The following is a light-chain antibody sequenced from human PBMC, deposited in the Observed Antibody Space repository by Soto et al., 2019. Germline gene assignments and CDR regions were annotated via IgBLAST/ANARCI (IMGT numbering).Light chain of an antibody. J-gene: IGLJ2*01. CDR2: DDT. Sequence: SYELTQPPSVSVAPGQTARFTCGGDNIGSKSVHWYQQKPGQAPVLVVYDDTGRPSGIPERFSGSNSGNTATLTISRVEAGDGADYYCQVWDSSSEVIFGGGTQLTVL. CDR3: QVWDSSSEVI. CDR1: NIGSKS. V-gene: IGLV3-21*02.